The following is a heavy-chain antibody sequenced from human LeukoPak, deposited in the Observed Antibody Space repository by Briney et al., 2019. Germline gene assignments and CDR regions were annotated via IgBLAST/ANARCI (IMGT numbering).Heavy chain of an antibody. V-gene: IGHV4-4*02. J-gene: IGHJ4*02. CDR2: IDHSGST. Sequence: PSGTLALTCAVSGDSISSNNWWGWVRQPPGKGLEWIGEIDHSGSTNYDPSLKSRVTISVDKSKNQFSLKLNSVTAADTAVYYCAREMVRGVIIKDWGQGTLVTVSS. CDR1: GDSISSNNW. D-gene: IGHD3-10*01. CDR3: AREMVRGVIIKD.